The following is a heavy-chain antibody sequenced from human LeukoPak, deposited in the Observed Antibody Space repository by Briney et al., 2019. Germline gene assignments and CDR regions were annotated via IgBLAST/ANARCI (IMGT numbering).Heavy chain of an antibody. D-gene: IGHD3-22*01. J-gene: IGHJ4*02. CDR2: ISGSGGST. Sequence: PGGSLRLSCAASGFTFSSYAMSWVRQAPGKGLEWVSAISGSGGSTYYADSVKGRFTISRDNSKNTLYLQMNSLRAEDTAVYYCAKVLRGYYDSSGLNRYYFDYWGQGTLVTVSS. CDR3: AKVLRGYYDSSGLNRYYFDY. V-gene: IGHV3-23*01. CDR1: GFTFSSYA.